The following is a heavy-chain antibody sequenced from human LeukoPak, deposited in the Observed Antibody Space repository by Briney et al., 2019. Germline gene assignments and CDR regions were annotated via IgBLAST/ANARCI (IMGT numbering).Heavy chain of an antibody. CDR2: INHSGNT. Sequence: SETLSLTCAVYGGSFSGYYWSWIRQAPGKGLEWIGEINHSGNTNYNPSLKSRVTISLDTSTNQFSLKLNSVTAADTAVYYCARRFDYWGQGTLVTVSS. CDR3: ARRFDY. J-gene: IGHJ4*02. CDR1: GGSFSGYY. V-gene: IGHV4-34*01.